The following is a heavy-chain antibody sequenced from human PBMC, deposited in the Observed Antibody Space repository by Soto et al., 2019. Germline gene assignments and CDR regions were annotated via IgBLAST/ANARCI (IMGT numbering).Heavy chain of an antibody. Sequence: GASVKVSFKASGYTFTSYDINWLRQATGQGLEWMGWMNPNSGNTGYAQKFQGRVTMTRNTSISTAYMELSSLRSEDTAVYYCARLPPEGGYYDSSGYYVDYWGQGTLVTVSS. CDR3: ARLPPEGGYYDSSGYYVDY. CDR2: MNPNSGNT. V-gene: IGHV1-8*01. D-gene: IGHD3-22*01. J-gene: IGHJ4*02. CDR1: GYTFTSYD.